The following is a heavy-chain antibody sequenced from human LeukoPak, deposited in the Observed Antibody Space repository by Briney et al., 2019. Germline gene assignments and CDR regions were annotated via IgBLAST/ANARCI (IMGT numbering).Heavy chain of an antibody. Sequence: CXXXXYXXPXYFMHWVRQAPGQGLEWMGIINPTGGSTTYAQKFQGRVTMTRDTSTSTVYMELSSLRSDDTAVYYCARTAARRFDYWGQGTLVTVSS. CDR3: ARTAARRFDY. V-gene: IGHV1-46*01. J-gene: IGHJ4*02. CDR2: INPTGGST. D-gene: IGHD6-6*01. CDR1: XYXXPXYF.